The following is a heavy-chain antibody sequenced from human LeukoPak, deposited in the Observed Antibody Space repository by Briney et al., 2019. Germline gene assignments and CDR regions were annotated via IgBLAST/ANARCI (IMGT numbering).Heavy chain of an antibody. CDR2: IVVGSGNT. J-gene: IGHJ3*02. D-gene: IGHD2-15*01. Sequence: ASVKVSCKTSGFTFTSSAVQWVRQARGQRLEWIGWIVVGSGNTNYAQKFQERVTITRDMSTSTAYMELSSLRSEDTAVYYCAADRDPSLTYCSGGSCYSDDAFDIWGQGTMVTVSS. CDR3: AADRDPSLTYCSGGSCYSDDAFDI. CDR1: GFTFTSSA. V-gene: IGHV1-58*01.